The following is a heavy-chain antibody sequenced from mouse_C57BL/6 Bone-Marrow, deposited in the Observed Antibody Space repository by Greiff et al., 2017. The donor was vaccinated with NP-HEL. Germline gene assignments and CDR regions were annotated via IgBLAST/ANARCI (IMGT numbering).Heavy chain of an antibody. CDR3: ARDLGYY. Sequence: VKLQESGPELVKPGASVKISCKASGYAFSSSWMNWVKQRPGKGLEWIGRIYPGDGDTNYNGKFKGKATLTADKSSSTAYMQLSSLTSEDSAVYFCARDLGYYWGQGTTLTVSS. CDR2: IYPGDGDT. J-gene: IGHJ2*01. V-gene: IGHV1-82*01. CDR1: GYAFSSSW.